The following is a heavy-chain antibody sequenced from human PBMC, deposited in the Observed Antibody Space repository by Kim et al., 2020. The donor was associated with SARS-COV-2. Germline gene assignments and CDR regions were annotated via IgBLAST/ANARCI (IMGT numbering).Heavy chain of an antibody. Sequence: DSVKGRFTISRDNAKNALYLQMNSLRAEDTAVYYCAGVGYSGYDWLGPFDYWGQGTLVTVSS. D-gene: IGHD5-12*01. V-gene: IGHV3-11*01. J-gene: IGHJ4*02. CDR3: AGVGYSGYDWLGPFDY.